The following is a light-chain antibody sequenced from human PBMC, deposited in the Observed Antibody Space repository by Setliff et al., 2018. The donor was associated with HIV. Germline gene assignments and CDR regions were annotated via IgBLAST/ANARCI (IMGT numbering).Light chain of an antibody. Sequence: QSVLAQPASVSGSPGQSITISCTGTSGDVGGYNYVSWYQQHPGKAPRLMIYDVAYRPSGVSNRFSGSKSGNTAFLTISGLQAEDEADYYCSSYVAGGSLDVFGTGTKVTVL. J-gene: IGLJ1*01. CDR1: SGDVGGYNY. V-gene: IGLV2-14*03. CDR2: DVA. CDR3: SSYVAGGSLDV.